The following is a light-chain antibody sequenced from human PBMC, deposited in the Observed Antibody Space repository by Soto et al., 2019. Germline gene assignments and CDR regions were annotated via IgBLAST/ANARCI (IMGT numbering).Light chain of an antibody. CDR3: QQYGSLS. J-gene: IGKJ4*01. V-gene: IGKV3-20*01. CDR1: QSLSSTY. CDR2: GTS. Sequence: EIVLTQSPGTLSLSPGDRATLSCRASQSLSSTYLAWYQQKPGQAPRLLIYGTSSRATGIPDRFSGGGSGTDFTLTISRLEPEDFAVYYCQQYGSLSFGGGTKVEIK.